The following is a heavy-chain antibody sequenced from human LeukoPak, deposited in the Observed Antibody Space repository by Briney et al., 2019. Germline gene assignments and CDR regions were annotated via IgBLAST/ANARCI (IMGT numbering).Heavy chain of an antibody. CDR1: GFTVSNYY. Sequence: GGSLRLSCAASGFTVSNYYMSWVRKAPGEGLEWVSVIYSGGDTYHADSVKGRFTLPRDNSKNTLYLQMNSLRAEDTAVYYCARDPDAWGQGTLVTVSS. J-gene: IGHJ5*02. CDR3: ARDPDA. V-gene: IGHV3-66*01. CDR2: IYSGGDT.